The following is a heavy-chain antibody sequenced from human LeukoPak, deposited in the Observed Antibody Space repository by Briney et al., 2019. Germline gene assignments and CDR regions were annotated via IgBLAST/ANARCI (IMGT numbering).Heavy chain of an antibody. V-gene: IGHV4-59*12. J-gene: IGHJ4*02. D-gene: IGHD2-15*01. Sequence: SETLSLTCTVSGGSISSYYWSWIRQPPGKGLEWIGYIYYSGSTNYNPSLKSRVTISVDTSKNQFSLKLSSVTAADTAVYYCARAHSVRYCSGGSCMGSLFDYGGQGTLVTVSS. CDR1: GGSISSYY. CDR3: ARAHSVRYCSGGSCMGSLFDY. CDR2: IYYSGST.